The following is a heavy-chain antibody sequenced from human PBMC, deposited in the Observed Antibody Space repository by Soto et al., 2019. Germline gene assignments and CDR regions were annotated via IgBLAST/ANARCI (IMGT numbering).Heavy chain of an antibody. CDR3: AKGVFTAATFYYGMDV. D-gene: IGHD2-15*01. CDR1: GFTFSSYG. J-gene: IGHJ6*02. Sequence: TGGSLRLSCAASGFTFSSYGMHWVRQAPGKGLEWVAVISYDGSNKYYADSVKGRFTISRDNSKNTLYLQMNSLRAEDTAVYYCAKGVFTAATFYYGMDVWGQGTTVTGSS. V-gene: IGHV3-30*18. CDR2: ISYDGSNK.